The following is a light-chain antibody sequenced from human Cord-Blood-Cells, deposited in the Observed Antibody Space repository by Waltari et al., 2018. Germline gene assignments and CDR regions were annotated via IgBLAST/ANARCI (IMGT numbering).Light chain of an antibody. V-gene: IGLV2-14*01. CDR2: DVS. CDR3: SSYTSSSTLV. J-gene: IGLJ1*01. CDR1: SSDVGGYTY. Sequence: QSALTQPASLSGSPGQSITISCTGTSSDVGGYTYVSWYQQHPGKAPRLMIYDVSNRPSGVSNRFSGSKSGNTASLTISGLQAEDEADYYCSSYTSSSTLVFGTGTKVTVL.